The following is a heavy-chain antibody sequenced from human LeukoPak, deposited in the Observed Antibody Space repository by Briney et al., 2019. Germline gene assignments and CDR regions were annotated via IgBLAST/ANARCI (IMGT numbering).Heavy chain of an antibody. V-gene: IGHV6-1*01. Sequence: SQTLSLTCAISGDSVSSNSAAWNWIRQSPSTGLERLGRTYYRSKWYNDYAVSVKSRITINADTSKNQFSLQLNSVTPADTAVYYCARDRWSYYFDYWGQGTLVTVSS. CDR3: ARDRWSYYFDY. D-gene: IGHD6-13*01. CDR2: TYYRSKWYN. J-gene: IGHJ4*02. CDR1: GDSVSSNSAA.